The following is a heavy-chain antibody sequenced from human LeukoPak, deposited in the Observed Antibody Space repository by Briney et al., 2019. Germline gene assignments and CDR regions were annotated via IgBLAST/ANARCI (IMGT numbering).Heavy chain of an antibody. Sequence: SETLSLTCTVSGGSISSYYWSWIRQPPGKGPEWIGYIYTSGSTNYNPSLKSRVTISVDTSKNQFSLKLSSVTAADTAVYYCARTYSVSYWYFDLWGRGTLVTVSS. CDR2: IYTSGST. CDR1: GGSISSYY. CDR3: ARTYSVSYWYFDL. J-gene: IGHJ2*01. V-gene: IGHV4-4*09. D-gene: IGHD6-13*01.